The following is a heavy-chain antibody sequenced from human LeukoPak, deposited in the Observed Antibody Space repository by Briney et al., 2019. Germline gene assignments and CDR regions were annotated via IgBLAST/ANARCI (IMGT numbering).Heavy chain of an antibody. D-gene: IGHD3-22*01. V-gene: IGHV4-4*07. CDR2: IYTSGTT. Sequence: SETLSLTCTVSGASISSYYWSWIRQPAGKGLEWIGRIYTSGTTNYNPSLKSLVTMSVYTSKNQFSLKLSSVTAADTAVYYCASRGYYDSNGYSDYWGQGTLVTVSS. CDR3: ASRGYYDSNGYSDY. J-gene: IGHJ4*02. CDR1: GASISSYY.